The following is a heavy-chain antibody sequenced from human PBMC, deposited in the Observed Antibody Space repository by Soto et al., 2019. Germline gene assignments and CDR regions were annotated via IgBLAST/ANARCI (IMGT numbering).Heavy chain of an antibody. CDR2: IWYDGSNK. CDR3: ARDSPAAYSSSGYYYYYGMDV. J-gene: IGHJ6*02. V-gene: IGHV3-33*01. Sequence: QVQLVESGGGVVQPGRSLRLSCAASGFTFSSYGMHWVRQAPGKGLEWVAVIWYDGSNKYYADSVKGRFTISRDNSKNTLYLQMNSLRAEDTAVYYCARDSPAAYSSSGYYYYYGMDVWGQGTTVTVSS. CDR1: GFTFSSYG. D-gene: IGHD6-6*01.